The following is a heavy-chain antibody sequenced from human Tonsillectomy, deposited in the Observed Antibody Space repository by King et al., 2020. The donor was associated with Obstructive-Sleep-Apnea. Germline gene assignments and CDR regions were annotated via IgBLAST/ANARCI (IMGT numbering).Heavy chain of an antibody. CDR3: ARALRDYYDSSCYLNYYYGMDV. V-gene: IGHV3-30*04. Sequence: QLVQSGGGVVQPGRSLRLSCAASGFTFSSYAMHWVRQAPGKGLEWVAVISYDGSNKYYADSVKGRFTISRDNSKNTLYLQMNSLRAEDTAVYYCARALRDYYDSSCYLNYYYGMDVWGQGTTVTVSS. CDR2: ISYDGSNK. CDR1: GFTFSSYA. D-gene: IGHD3-22*01. J-gene: IGHJ6*02.